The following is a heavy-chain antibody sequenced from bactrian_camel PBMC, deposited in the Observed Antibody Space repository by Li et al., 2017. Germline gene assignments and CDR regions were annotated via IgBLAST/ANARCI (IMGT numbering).Heavy chain of an antibody. D-gene: IGHD4*01. CDR1: GFTFSTWD. Sequence: VQLVESGGGLVQPGGSLRLSCAASGFTFSTWDMTWVRQAPGKGLEWVSAISSDGGTTFYSDSVKGRFTISHDKSKNTAYLQMNDLKPEDTAMHYCAEAPYRDGFSTKCRGQGTQVTVS. CDR2: ISSDGGTT. V-gene: IGHV3S40*01. CDR3: AEAPYRDGFSTKC. J-gene: IGHJ4*01.